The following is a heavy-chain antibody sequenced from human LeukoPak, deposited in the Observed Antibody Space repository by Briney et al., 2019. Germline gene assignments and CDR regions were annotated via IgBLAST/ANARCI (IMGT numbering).Heavy chain of an antibody. V-gene: IGHV4-34*01. J-gene: IGHJ6*03. Sequence: SETLSLTCAVYGGSFSGYYWTWIRQTPGKGLEWIGEMNLGGRTNYNPSLKSRVTISVDTSKNQFSLKLSSVTAADTAVYYCARGRQDVTMIVVVMTAVSYYLDVWGKGTTVTVS. CDR3: ARGRQDVTMIVVVMTAVSYYLDV. CDR2: MNLGGRT. D-gene: IGHD3-22*01. CDR1: GGSFSGYY.